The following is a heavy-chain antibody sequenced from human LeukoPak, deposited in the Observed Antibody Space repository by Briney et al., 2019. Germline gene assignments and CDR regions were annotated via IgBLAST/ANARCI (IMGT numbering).Heavy chain of an antibody. J-gene: IGHJ5*02. CDR3: ARPMRHYDFWSGERTEAWFDP. D-gene: IGHD3-3*01. Sequence: PSETLSLTCTVSGGSISSSSYYWSWIRQPPGKGLEWIGYIYYSGITNYNPSLKGRVTISEDTSKNQFSLKLSSVTSADTAVYYCARPMRHYDFWSGERTEAWFDPWGQGTLVTVSS. CDR1: GGSISSSSYY. CDR2: IYYSGIT. V-gene: IGHV4-61*05.